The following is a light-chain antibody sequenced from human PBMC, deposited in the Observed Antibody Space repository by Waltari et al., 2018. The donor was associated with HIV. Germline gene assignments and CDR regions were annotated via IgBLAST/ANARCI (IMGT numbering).Light chain of an antibody. CDR2: GYN. CDR3: HSCDSSRDGWV. Sequence: QSVLPQPPSVSGAPGQRVTISCTGSSSNIGADSPVNWYQQLPGTAPKLLINGYNNRPSAVPVPVSGSKSGTSASLAITGLQAEDEADYYCHSCDSSRDGWVFGGGTKLTVL. J-gene: IGLJ3*02. V-gene: IGLV1-40*01. CDR1: SSNIGADSP.